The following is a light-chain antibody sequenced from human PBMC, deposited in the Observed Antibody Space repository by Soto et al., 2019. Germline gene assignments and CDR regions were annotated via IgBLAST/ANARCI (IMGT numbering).Light chain of an antibody. CDR2: GAS. J-gene: IGKJ4*01. V-gene: IGKV3-15*01. CDR1: QSVISS. Sequence: EIVVTQSPALLSVSPGERVTLSCRASQSVISSIAWYQQKLGQAPRLHIYGASTRATGITARFSGSGSGTEFFLTISSLQSEDFAIYYCQHYNNWLGTFGGGTKVAIK. CDR3: QHYNNWLGT.